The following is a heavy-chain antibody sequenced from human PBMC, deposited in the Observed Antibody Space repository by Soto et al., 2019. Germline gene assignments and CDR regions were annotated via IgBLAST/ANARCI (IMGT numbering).Heavy chain of an antibody. J-gene: IGHJ6*02. CDR1: GFSFTSYW. CDR2: IYPGNSDT. CDR3: GRRLGYGYKRTSAAMDV. D-gene: IGHD2-21*02. Sequence: GESLKISCTSSGFSFTSYWISWVRQLRGKGLEWVGIIYPGNSDTLYGPSFQGQVNISADRSMNTAYLQWSGLRASDTATYYCGRRLGYGYKRTSAAMDVWGLLTTLTVCS. V-gene: IGHV5-51*01.